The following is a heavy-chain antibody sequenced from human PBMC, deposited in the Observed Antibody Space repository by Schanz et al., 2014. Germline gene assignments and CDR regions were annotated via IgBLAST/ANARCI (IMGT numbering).Heavy chain of an antibody. J-gene: IGHJ4*02. CDR2: IIPSLGLA. CDR3: ARSGSSNWYFFDY. V-gene: IGHV1-69*02. CDR1: GYTFNNYT. Sequence: VQLVQSGSELKKPGTSVKVSCKASGYTFNNYTSVMIWVRQAPGQGLEWMGRIIPSLGLAKYEQKFQDKVTITADTSTTTAYMELSGLRSEDTAVYYCARSGSSNWYFFDYWGQGTLVTVSS. D-gene: IGHD6-13*01.